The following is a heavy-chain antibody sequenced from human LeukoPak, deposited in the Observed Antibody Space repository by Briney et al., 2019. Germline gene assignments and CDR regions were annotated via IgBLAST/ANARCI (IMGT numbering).Heavy chain of an antibody. D-gene: IGHD3-10*01. CDR1: GGSISSSSYY. CDR2: IYYSGST. V-gene: IGHV4-39*07. CDR3: ARGDYYGSTIDY. J-gene: IGHJ4*02. Sequence: SETLSLTCTVSGGSISSSSYYWGWIRQPPGKGLEWIGSIYYSGSTYYNPSLKSRVTMSVDTSKNQFSLKLSSVTAADTAVYYCARGDYYGSTIDYWGQGTLVTVSS.